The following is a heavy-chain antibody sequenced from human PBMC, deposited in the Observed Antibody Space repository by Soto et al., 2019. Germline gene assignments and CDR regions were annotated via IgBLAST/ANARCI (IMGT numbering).Heavy chain of an antibody. CDR2: ISVYNGNT. D-gene: IGHD6-6*01. CDR3: ARRPATLSISVYHYYYMVF. Sequence: GASVKVSCKASGYTFSSYGVSWVRQAPGQGLEWMGWISVYNGNTNYAQKLQGRVTMTTDTSTSTAYMELRSLRSDDTAVYYCARRPATLSISVYHYYYMVFWGKGITVNVSS. CDR1: GYTFSSYG. J-gene: IGHJ6*03. V-gene: IGHV1-18*01.